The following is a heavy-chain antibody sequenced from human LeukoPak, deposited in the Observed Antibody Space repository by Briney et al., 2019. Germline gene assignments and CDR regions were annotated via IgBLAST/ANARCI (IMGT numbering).Heavy chain of an antibody. J-gene: IGHJ5*02. CDR2: MNPNSGNT. V-gene: IGHV1-8*03. Sequence: ASVKVSCKASGYTFTSFGISWVRQAPGQGLEWMGWMNPNSGNTGYAQKFQGRVTITRNTSISTAYMELSSLRSEDTAVYYCARTPRVVPAAIWFDPWGQGTLVTVSS. D-gene: IGHD2-2*01. CDR1: GYTFTSFG. CDR3: ARTPRVVPAAIWFDP.